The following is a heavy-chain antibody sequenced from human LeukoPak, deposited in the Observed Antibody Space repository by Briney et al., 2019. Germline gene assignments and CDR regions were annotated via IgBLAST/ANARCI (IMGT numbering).Heavy chain of an antibody. CDR1: GGSISSYY. Sequence: TSETLSLTCTVSGGSISSYYWSWIRQPPGKGLEWIGYIYYSGSTNYNPYLKRRVTISVDTSKNQFSLKLSSVTAADTAVYYCARGLLDGYTHPAAFDIWGQGTMVTVSS. CDR2: IYYSGST. D-gene: IGHD5-24*01. V-gene: IGHV4-59*01. J-gene: IGHJ3*02. CDR3: ARGLLDGYTHPAAFDI.